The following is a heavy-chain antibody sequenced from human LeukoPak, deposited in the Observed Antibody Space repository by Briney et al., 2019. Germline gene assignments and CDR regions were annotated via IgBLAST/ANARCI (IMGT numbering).Heavy chain of an antibody. Sequence: PGGSLRLSCSASGFTFSSYAMHWVRQAPGKGLEYVSTISNNGAGTYYADSVKGRFTISRDNSKNTLYLQMSSLRTEDTAVYYCQTMVTGQRNWGLGTLVTVSS. V-gene: IGHV3-64D*06. CDR3: QTMVTGQRN. J-gene: IGHJ4*02. D-gene: IGHD4-17*01. CDR1: GFTFSSYA. CDR2: ISNNGAGT.